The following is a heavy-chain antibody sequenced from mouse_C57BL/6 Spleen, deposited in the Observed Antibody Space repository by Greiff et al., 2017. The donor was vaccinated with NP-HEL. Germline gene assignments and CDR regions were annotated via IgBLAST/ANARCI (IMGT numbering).Heavy chain of an antibody. CDR3: ARHGGGDDYAGWFDY. J-gene: IGHJ2*01. V-gene: IGHV1-62-2*01. CDR2: FYTGSGSI. CDR1: GYTFTEYT. D-gene: IGHD2-4*01. Sequence: VQLQQSGAELVKPGASVKLSCKASGYTFTEYTIHWVKQRSGQGLEWIGWFYTGSGSIKYNEKFKDKTTLTADKSSSPVYLALSRLTSDDSAVSVGARHGGGDDYAGWFDYWGQGTTLTVSS.